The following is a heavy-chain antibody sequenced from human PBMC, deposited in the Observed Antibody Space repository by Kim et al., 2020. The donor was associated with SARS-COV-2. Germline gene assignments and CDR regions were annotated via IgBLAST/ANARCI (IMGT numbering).Heavy chain of an antibody. V-gene: IGHV4-31*03. Sequence: SETLSLTCTVSGGSISSGGYYWSWIRQHPGKGLEWIGYIYYSGSTYYNPSLKSRVTISVDTSKNQFSLKLSSVTAADTAVYYCVRGRSELLHFDYWGQGTLVTVSS. CDR3: VRGRSELLHFDY. J-gene: IGHJ4*02. CDR2: IYYSGST. CDR1: GGSISSGGYY. D-gene: IGHD1-7*01.